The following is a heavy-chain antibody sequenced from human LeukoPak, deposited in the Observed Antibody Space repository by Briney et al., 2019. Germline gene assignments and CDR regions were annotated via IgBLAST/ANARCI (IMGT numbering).Heavy chain of an antibody. Sequence: SETLSLTCNVSGFSISSGYFWGWIRQPPGKGLEWIGNIYQTGKTSYNPSPKSRVTLSIDTSRNQFSLILTSVTAADTAIYYCARMAINGFALDPWGQGTLVTVSS. CDR2: IYQTGKT. D-gene: IGHD2-2*03. V-gene: IGHV4-38-2*02. J-gene: IGHJ5*02. CDR1: GFSISSGYF. CDR3: ARMAINGFALDP.